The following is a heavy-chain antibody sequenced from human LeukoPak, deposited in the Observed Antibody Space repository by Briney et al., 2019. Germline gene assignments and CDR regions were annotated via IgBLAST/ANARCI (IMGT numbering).Heavy chain of an antibody. CDR2: INPSGGST. J-gene: IGHJ4*02. Sequence: ASVKVSCKASGYTFTSCYMHWVRQAPGQGLEWMGIINPSGGSTSYAQKFQGRVTMTRDTSTRTVYMELSSLRSEATAVYYCARCPQGEPFDYWGQGTLVTVSS. CDR3: ARCPQGEPFDY. CDR1: GYTFTSCY. V-gene: IGHV1-46*01. D-gene: IGHD3-16*01.